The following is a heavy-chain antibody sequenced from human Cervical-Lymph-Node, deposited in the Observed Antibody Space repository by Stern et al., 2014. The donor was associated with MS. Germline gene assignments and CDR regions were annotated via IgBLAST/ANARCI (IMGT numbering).Heavy chain of an antibody. CDR1: GGSISSGDDY. CDR3: ARGGIFDY. J-gene: IGHJ4*02. V-gene: IGHV4-30-4*01. Sequence: VQLEESGPGLVKPSQTLSLTCTVSGGSISSGDDYWSWIRQPPGKGLEWIGFISYSGSTNYNPSLRSLVAISMDTSKRQFSLNLSSVTAADTAVYYCARGGIFDYWGQGTLVTVSS. CDR2: ISYSGST.